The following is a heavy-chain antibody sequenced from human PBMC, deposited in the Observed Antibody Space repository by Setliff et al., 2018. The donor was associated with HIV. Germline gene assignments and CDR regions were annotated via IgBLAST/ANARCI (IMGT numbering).Heavy chain of an antibody. CDR3: ARVDPGKFWSLDY. Sequence: PSETLSLTCNVSGGSISGYYWSWIRQPAGKGLEWIGRSPYTTYNPSLTSRVTMSLDTSRNQITLTLKSVTAADTAVYFCARVDPGKFWSLDYWGRGTLVTVSS. J-gene: IGHJ4*02. D-gene: IGHD1-1*01. CDR1: GGSISGYY. V-gene: IGHV4-4*07. CDR2: SPYT.